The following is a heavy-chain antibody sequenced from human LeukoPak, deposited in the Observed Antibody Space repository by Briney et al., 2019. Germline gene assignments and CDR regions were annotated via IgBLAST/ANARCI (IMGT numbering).Heavy chain of an antibody. D-gene: IGHD6-6*01. CDR1: GGSISSGGYY. CDR3: ARGTYSSSYFDY. V-gene: IGHV4-31*03. CDR2: IYYSGST. J-gene: IGHJ4*02. Sequence: SQTLSPTCTVSGGSISSGGYYWSWIRQHPGKGLEWIGYIYYSGSTYYNPSLKSRVTISVDTSKNQFSLKLSSVTAADTAVYYCARGTYSSSYFDYWGQGTLVTVSS.